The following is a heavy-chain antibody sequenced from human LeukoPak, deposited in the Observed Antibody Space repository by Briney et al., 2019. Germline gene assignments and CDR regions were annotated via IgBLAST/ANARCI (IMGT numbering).Heavy chain of an antibody. V-gene: IGHV1-69*13. D-gene: IGHD3-10*01. CDR2: IIPIFGTA. CDR1: GGAFSSYA. Sequence: SVKVSCKASGGAFSSYAISWVRQAPGQGLEWMGGIIPIFGTANYAQKFQGRVTITADESTSTAYMELSSLRSEDTAVYYCAGAGLDTSGSSYYFDYWGQGTLVTVSS. CDR3: AGAGLDTSGSSYYFDY. J-gene: IGHJ4*02.